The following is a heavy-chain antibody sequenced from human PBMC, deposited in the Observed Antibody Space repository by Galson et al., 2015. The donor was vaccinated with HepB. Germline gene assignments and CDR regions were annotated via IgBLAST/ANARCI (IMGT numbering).Heavy chain of an antibody. Sequence: SVKVSCKASGYTFTGYYMHWVRQAPGQGLEWMGWINPNSGGTNYAQEFQGRVTMTRDTSISTAYMELSRLRSDDTAVYYCARGDYYDSSGYLDYWGQGTLVTVSS. V-gene: IGHV1-2*02. D-gene: IGHD3-22*01. CDR2: INPNSGGT. J-gene: IGHJ4*02. CDR1: GYTFTGYY. CDR3: ARGDYYDSSGYLDY.